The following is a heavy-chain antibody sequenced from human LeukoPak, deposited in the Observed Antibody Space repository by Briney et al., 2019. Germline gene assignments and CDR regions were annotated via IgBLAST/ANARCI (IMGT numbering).Heavy chain of an antibody. D-gene: IGHD3-16*01. V-gene: IGHV4-61*02. J-gene: IGHJ4*02. CDR3: GRGVLQRGGGDFDY. CDR2: IYTSGST. CDR1: GGSISSGSYY. Sequence: SETLSLTCTVSGGSISSGSYYWGWIRQPAGKGLEWIGRIYTSGSTNYNPSLKSRVTTSVDTSKNQFSLKLSSVTAADTAVYYWGRGVLQRGGGDFDYWGQGNLVTVSS.